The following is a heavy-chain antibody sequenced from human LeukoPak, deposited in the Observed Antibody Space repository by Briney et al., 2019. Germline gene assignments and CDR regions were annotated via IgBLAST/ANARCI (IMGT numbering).Heavy chain of an antibody. CDR1: GFTFSSFG. D-gene: IGHD2-15*01. CDR2: ILYDGTNK. CDR3: SRVGGYCSGGICYYYYYVDV. J-gene: IGHJ6*03. V-gene: IGHV3-30*02. Sequence: GGSLRLSCAASGFTFSSFGMHWVRQAPGQGLEWVAFILYDGTNKYYADSVKGRFTISRDNSKNTLSLQMNSLRAEDTAVYYCSRVGGYCSGGICYYYYYVDVWGKGTTVTVSS.